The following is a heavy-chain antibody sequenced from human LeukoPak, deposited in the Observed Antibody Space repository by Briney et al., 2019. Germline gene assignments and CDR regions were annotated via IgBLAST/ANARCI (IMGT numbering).Heavy chain of an antibody. CDR3: AKDGLYYYDSSGYPPGY. J-gene: IGHJ4*02. V-gene: IGHV3-23*01. D-gene: IGHD3-22*01. CDR2: ISGSGGST. Sequence: SGGSLRLSCAASGFTFSSYGMSWVRQAPGKGLEWVSAISGSGGSTYYADSVKGRFTISRDNSKNTLYLQMNSLRAEDTAVYYCAKDGLYYYDSSGYPPGYWGQGTLVTVSS. CDR1: GFTFSSYG.